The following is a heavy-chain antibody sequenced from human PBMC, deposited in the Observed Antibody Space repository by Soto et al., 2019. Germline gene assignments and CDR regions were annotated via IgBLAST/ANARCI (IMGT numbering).Heavy chain of an antibody. Sequence: ASVKVSCKASGFTFTSSAVQWVRQARGQRLEWIGWIVVGSGDTNSAQKFQERVTITRGMSTSTAYIELSSLRSEDTAVYYCARVSLLSSSWFYYYYYYMDVWGKGTTVTVSS. J-gene: IGHJ6*03. CDR2: IVVGSGDT. V-gene: IGHV1-58*01. CDR1: GFTFTSSA. D-gene: IGHD6-13*01. CDR3: ARVSLLSSSWFYYYYYYMDV.